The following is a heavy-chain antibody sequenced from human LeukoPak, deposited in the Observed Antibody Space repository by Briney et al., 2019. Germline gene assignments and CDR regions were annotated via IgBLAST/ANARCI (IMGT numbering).Heavy chain of an antibody. CDR3: ASDGQGAGKTYHY. J-gene: IGHJ4*02. V-gene: IGHV1-2*02. CDR2: INPNSGGT. Sequence: ASVKVSCKASGDTFTCYYMHWVRQARGQGLEWKGYINPNSGGTKYAQKFQGRITMPSDTSISTAYIELSRLRSDDTAVYYCASDGQGAGKTYHYWGQGALVTVPS. CDR1: GDTFTCYY. D-gene: IGHD6-13*01.